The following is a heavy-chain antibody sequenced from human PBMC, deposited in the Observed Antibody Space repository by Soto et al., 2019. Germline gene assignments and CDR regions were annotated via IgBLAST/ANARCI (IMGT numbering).Heavy chain of an antibody. CDR1: GGSISSSSYY. D-gene: IGHD2-2*01. V-gene: IGHV4-39*01. CDR3: ARHAIVVVPAAMEFDY. Sequence: PSETLSLTCTVSGGSISSSSYYWGWIRQPPGKGLEWIGSIYYSGSTYYNPSLKSRVTISVDTSKNQFSLKLSSVTAADTAVYYCARHAIVVVPAAMEFDYWGQGTLVTVSS. CDR2: IYYSGST. J-gene: IGHJ4*02.